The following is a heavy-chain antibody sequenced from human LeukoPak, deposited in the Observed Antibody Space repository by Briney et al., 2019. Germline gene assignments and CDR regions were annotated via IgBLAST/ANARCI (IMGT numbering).Heavy chain of an antibody. D-gene: IGHD2-15*01. CDR3: ARGSQSLGYCSGGSCRAKIFDY. CDR1: GDSISSYY. Sequence: PSETLALTCTVSGDSISSYYWSWIRQPAGEGLEWIGRIYTSGSTNYNPSLKSRVTISVGTSKNQFSLKLSSVTAADTAVYYCARGSQSLGYCSGGSCRAKIFDYWGQGTLVTVSS. CDR2: IYTSGST. V-gene: IGHV4-4*07. J-gene: IGHJ4*02.